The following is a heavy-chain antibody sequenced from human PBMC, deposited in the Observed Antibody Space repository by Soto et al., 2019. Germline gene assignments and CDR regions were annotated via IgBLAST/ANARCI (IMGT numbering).Heavy chain of an antibody. CDR1: GYTFTNYD. CDR2: MNPNSGNT. V-gene: IGHV1-8*01. CDR3: ARAPSLTIFGAVIIAYYGMDV. J-gene: IGHJ6*02. Sequence: ASVKVSCKASGYTFTNYDINWVRQATGQGLEWMGWMNPNSGNTGYSQKFQGRVTLTRNTSISTAYMELSSLRSEDTAVYYCARAPSLTIFGAVIIAYYGMDVWGQGTTVTVSS. D-gene: IGHD3-3*01.